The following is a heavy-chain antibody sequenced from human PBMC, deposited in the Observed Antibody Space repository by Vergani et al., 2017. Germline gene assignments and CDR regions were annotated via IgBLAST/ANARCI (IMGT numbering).Heavy chain of an antibody. V-gene: IGHV1-69*17. CDR3: ARTSGIAAAGTGDYFDY. CDR1: GGTFSSYA. J-gene: IGHJ4*02. CDR2: IIPIFGIA. Sequence: QVQLVQSGAEVKKPGSSVKVSCKASGGTFSSYAISWVRQAPGQGLEWMGGIIPIFGIANYVQKFQGSVTITADKSTSTAYMELSSLRSEDTAVYYCARTSGIAAAGTGDYFDYWGQGTLVTVSS. D-gene: IGHD6-13*01.